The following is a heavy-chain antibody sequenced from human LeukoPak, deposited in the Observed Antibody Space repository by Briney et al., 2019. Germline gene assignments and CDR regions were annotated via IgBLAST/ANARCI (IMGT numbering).Heavy chain of an antibody. Sequence: GGSLRLSCKGFGFTFSDYAMSWVRQAPGKGLEWVGFIRSKAYGATTEYAASVKGRLIISRDDSKSIAYLQMNSLKTEDTAVYYCTRDWDFSYGLWGQGTLVTVSS. J-gene: IGHJ4*02. CDR3: TRDWDFSYGL. V-gene: IGHV3-49*04. D-gene: IGHD5-18*01. CDR2: IRSKAYGATT. CDR1: GFTFSDYA.